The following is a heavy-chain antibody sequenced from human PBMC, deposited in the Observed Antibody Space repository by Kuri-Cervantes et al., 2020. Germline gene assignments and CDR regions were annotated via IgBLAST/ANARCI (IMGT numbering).Heavy chain of an antibody. V-gene: IGHV2-5*02. CDR1: GFSLSTSGVA. CDR3: AHRQVAGPLDK. Sequence: SGPTLVKPTQTLTLTCTFSGFSLSTSGVAMGWIRQPPGKAPEWLALIYWDDDKRYSPSLKGRLTITKDTSKNQVVLTMTNMDPVDTATYYCAHRQVAGPLDKWGQGTLVTVSS. J-gene: IGHJ4*01. D-gene: IGHD2-15*01. CDR2: IYWDDDK.